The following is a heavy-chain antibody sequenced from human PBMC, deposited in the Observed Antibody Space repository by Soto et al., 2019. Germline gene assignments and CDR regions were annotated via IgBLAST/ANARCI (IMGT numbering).Heavy chain of an antibody. CDR1: GYNFNTYD. D-gene: IGHD3-3*01. V-gene: IGHV1-8*01. CDR3: ARGVDRGVDV. J-gene: IGHJ6*02. CDR2: MSRGNGGT. Sequence: QVQLVQSGAEVEKPGASVKVSCKASGYNFNTYDINWVRQATGQGLEWLGWMSRGNGGTGYAQNFQGRVAMTRDTSTSTANMELSSLRSEDTAIYYCARGVDRGVDVWGQGTTVIVSS.